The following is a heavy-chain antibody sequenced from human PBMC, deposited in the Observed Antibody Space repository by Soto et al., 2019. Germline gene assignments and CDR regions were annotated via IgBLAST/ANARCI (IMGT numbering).Heavy chain of an antibody. Sequence: SVKVSCEASGGTFSSYAISWVRQAPGQGLEWMGGIIPIFGTANYAQKFQGRVTITADKSTSTAYMELSSLRSEDTAVYYCARDLYDSRPYAFDIWGQGTMVTVSS. J-gene: IGHJ3*02. CDR2: IIPIFGTA. D-gene: IGHD3-22*01. CDR1: GGTFSSYA. CDR3: ARDLYDSRPYAFDI. V-gene: IGHV1-69*06.